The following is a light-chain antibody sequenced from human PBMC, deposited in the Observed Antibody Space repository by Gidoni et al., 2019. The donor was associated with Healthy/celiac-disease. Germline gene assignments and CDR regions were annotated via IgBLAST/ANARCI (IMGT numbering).Light chain of an antibody. V-gene: IGLV3-1*01. CDR1: KLGDKY. J-gene: IGLJ2*01. CDR3: QAWDSSTGV. Sequence: SYELTQPPSVSVSPGQTASITCSGEKLGDKYACWYQQKPGQSPVLVIYQDSKRHSGIPERFSGSNSGNTATLTISGTQAMDEADYYCQAWDSSTGVFGGGTKLTVL. CDR2: QDS.